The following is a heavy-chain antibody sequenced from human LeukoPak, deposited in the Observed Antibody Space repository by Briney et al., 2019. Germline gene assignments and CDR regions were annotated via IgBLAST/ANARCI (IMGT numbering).Heavy chain of an antibody. CDR3: ARVEAYHYDFWSGYYTGFDY. Sequence: ASVKVSCKASGYTFTGYYMHWVRQAPGQGLEWMGWINPNSGGTNYAQEFQGRVTMTRDTSISTAFMELSRLRSDDTAVYYCARVEAYHYDFWSGYYTGFDYWGQGTLVTVSS. CDR2: INPNSGGT. CDR1: GYTFTGYY. D-gene: IGHD3-3*01. J-gene: IGHJ4*02. V-gene: IGHV1-2*02.